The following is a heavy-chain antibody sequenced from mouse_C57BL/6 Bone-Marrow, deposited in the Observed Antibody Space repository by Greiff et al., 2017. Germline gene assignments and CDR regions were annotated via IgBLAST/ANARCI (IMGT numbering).Heavy chain of an antibody. CDR3: ARRGGTIVTPFAY. CDR1: GYTFTDYY. D-gene: IGHD2-5*01. Sequence: QVQLKESGPELVKPGASVKISCKASGYTFTDYYINWVKQRPGQGLEWIGWIFPGSGSTYYNEKFKGKATLTVDKSSSTAYMLLSSLTSEDSAVYFCARRGGTIVTPFAYWGQGTLVTVSA. V-gene: IGHV1-75*01. CDR2: IFPGSGST. J-gene: IGHJ3*01.